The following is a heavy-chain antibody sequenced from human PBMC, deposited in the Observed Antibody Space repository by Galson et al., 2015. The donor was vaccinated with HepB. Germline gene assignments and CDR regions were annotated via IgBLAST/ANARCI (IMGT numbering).Heavy chain of an antibody. V-gene: IGHV3-7*03. D-gene: IGHD2-2*01. CDR3: ARDLVPAAIEYYYYGMDV. CDR1: GFTFSSYW. Sequence: SLRLSCAASGFTFSSYWMSWVRQAPGKGLEWVANIKQDGSEKYYVDSVKGRFTISRDNAKNSLYLQMNSLRAEDTAVYYCARDLVPAAIEYYYYGMDVWGQGTTVTVSS. J-gene: IGHJ6*02. CDR2: IKQDGSEK.